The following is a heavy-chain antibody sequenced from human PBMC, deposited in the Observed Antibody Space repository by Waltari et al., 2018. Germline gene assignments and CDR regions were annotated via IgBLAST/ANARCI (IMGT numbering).Heavy chain of an antibody. Sequence: QVQLQESGPGLVKPSGTLSLTCAVSGGSISSSNWWSWVRQPPGQGLEWIGEIYHSGSTNYNPSLKSRVTISVDKSKNQFSLKLSSVTAADTAVYYCARLGYCSSTSCYTYWYYYYYMDVWGKGTTVTVSS. CDR2: IYHSGST. CDR3: ARLGYCSSTSCYTYWYYYYYMDV. CDR1: GGSISSSNW. V-gene: IGHV4-4*02. J-gene: IGHJ6*03. D-gene: IGHD2-2*02.